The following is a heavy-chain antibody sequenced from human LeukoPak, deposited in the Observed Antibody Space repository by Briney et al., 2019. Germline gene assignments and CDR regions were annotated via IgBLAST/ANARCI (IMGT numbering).Heavy chain of an antibody. Sequence: SETLSLTCSVSGGSISSSSYYCAWIRQPPGKGLEWVGSIYYNGRTYYNPSLKSRITMSEDVSRNQFSLTLSSVTAADTAVYYCARHYYDITDCYSFDYWGQGTLVTVSS. CDR3: ARHYYDITDCYSFDY. CDR1: GGSISSSSYY. J-gene: IGHJ4*02. D-gene: IGHD3-22*01. V-gene: IGHV4-39*01. CDR2: IYYNGRT.